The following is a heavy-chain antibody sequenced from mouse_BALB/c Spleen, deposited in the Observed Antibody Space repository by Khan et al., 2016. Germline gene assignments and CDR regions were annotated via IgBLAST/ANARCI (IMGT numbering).Heavy chain of an antibody. CDR3: ARGTPFAN. J-gene: IGHJ3*01. CDR1: GFAFSSYW. D-gene: IGHD2-14*01. CDR2: IYPGDGDT. Sequence: VQLQESGAELVRPGSSVKISCKASGFAFSSYWMNWVKQRPGQGLEWIGQIYPGDGDTNYNGKFKGKATLTADKSTSTAYMQLSSLTPEDSAVYFCARGTPFANWGQGTLVTVSA. V-gene: IGHV1-80*01.